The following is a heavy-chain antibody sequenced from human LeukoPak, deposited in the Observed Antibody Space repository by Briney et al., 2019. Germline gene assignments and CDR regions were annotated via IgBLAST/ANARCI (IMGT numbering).Heavy chain of an antibody. CDR2: ISYDGSNK. Sequence: PGGSLRLSCAASGFNFAYAWMSWVRQAPGKGLEWVAVISYDGSNKYYADSVKGRFTISRDNSKNTLYLQMNSLRAEDTAVYYCARDSPTTGDYWGQGTLVTVSS. CDR1: GFNFAYAW. V-gene: IGHV3-30-3*01. D-gene: IGHD5-12*01. J-gene: IGHJ4*02. CDR3: ARDSPTTGDY.